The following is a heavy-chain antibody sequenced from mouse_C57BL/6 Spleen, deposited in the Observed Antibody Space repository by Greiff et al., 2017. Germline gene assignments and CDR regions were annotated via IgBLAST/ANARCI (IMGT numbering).Heavy chain of an antibody. Sequence: DVQLVESGPGLVKPSQSLSLTCSVTGYSITSGYYWNWIRQFPGNKLEWMGYISYDGSNNYNPSLKNRISITRDTSKNQFFLKLNSVTTEDTATYYCAREDGNYVFDVWGTGTTVTVSS. CDR2: ISYDGSN. J-gene: IGHJ1*03. CDR3: AREDGNYVFDV. V-gene: IGHV3-6*01. D-gene: IGHD2-1*01. CDR1: GYSITSGYY.